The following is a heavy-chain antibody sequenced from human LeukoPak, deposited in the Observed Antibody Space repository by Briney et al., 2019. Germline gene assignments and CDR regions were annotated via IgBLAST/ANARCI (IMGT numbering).Heavy chain of an antibody. CDR3: ARELGGWSRAFDI. CDR2: ISSSSSYI. CDR1: GFTFSSYN. V-gene: IGHV3-21*01. Sequence: PGGSLRLSCAATGFTFSSYNMNWVRQAPGKGLEWVSSISSSSSYIYYADSVKGRFTISRDNAKNSLYLQMNSLRAEDTAVYYCARELGGWSRAFDIWGQGTMVTVSS. D-gene: IGHD6-19*01. J-gene: IGHJ3*02.